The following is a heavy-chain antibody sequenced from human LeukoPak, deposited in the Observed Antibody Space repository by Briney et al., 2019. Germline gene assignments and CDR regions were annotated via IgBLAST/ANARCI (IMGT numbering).Heavy chain of an antibody. J-gene: IGHJ4*02. Sequence: SQTLSLTCAISGDSVSSNSAAWNWTRQSPSRGLEWLGRTYYRSKWYNDYAVSVKSRITINPDTSKNQFSLQLNSVTPEDTAVYYCARDGMASSIAVAGTWLFNYWGQGTLVTVSS. CDR2: TYYRSKWYN. CDR1: GDSVSSNSAA. V-gene: IGHV6-1*01. CDR3: ARDGMASSIAVAGTWLFNY. D-gene: IGHD6-19*01.